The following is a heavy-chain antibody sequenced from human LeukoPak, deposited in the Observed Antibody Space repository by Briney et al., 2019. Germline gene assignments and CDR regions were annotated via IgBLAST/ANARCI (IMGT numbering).Heavy chain of an antibody. D-gene: IGHD3-22*01. Sequence: SETLSLTCNVSGGSTSGRYWTWIRQPPGKGLEWIGYIHYDGRTNYNPSFKSRVIISLDTSNNQFSLNLKSVTAADTAAYYCARLVNYGYSDYWGQGTLVTVSS. CDR3: ARLVNYGYSDY. V-gene: IGHV4-59*11. J-gene: IGHJ4*02. CDR1: GGSTSGRY. CDR2: IHYDGRT.